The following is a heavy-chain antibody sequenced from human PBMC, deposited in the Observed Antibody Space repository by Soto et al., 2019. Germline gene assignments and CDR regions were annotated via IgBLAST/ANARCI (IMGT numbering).Heavy chain of an antibody. D-gene: IGHD1-1*01. V-gene: IGHV3-7*01. CDR3: VSYRTGTTFQRFYY. Sequence: EVQLVESGGGLVQPGGSLRLSCAASGFTFTTYWMTWVRQAPGKGLEWVANINQDGSEKYYVDSVKGRFTVSRDNDKNALYLQMNSLRDEDTAVYYCVSYRTGTTFQRFYYWGQGTLVTVSS. J-gene: IGHJ4*02. CDR2: INQDGSEK. CDR1: GFTFTTYW.